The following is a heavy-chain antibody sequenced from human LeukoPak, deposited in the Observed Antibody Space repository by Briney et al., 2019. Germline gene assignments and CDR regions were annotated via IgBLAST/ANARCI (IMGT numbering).Heavy chain of an antibody. CDR3: ARQIAARDFDY. V-gene: IGHV4-59*08. CDR2: IYYSGSS. Sequence: SETLSLTCTVSGGSISSYYWSWIRQPPGKGLEWIGYIYYSGSSYYNPSLKGRVTISVDTSKNQFSLKLSSVTAADTAVYYCARQIAARDFDYWGQGTLVTVSS. J-gene: IGHJ4*02. CDR1: GGSISSYY. D-gene: IGHD6-6*01.